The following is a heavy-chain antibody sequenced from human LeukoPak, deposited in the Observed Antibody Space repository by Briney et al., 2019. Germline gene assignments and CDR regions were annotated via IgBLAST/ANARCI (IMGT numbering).Heavy chain of an antibody. CDR2: INHSGST. V-gene: IGHV4-34*01. J-gene: IGHJ2*01. Sequence: SETLSLTCAVYGGSSSGYYWSWIRQPPGKGLEWIGEINHSGSTNYNPSLKSRVTISVDTSKNQFSLKLSSVTAADTAVYYCARGAYYYDSSGYYYGRYFDLWGRGTLVTVSS. CDR3: ARGAYYYDSSGYYYGRYFDL. CDR1: GGSSSGYY. D-gene: IGHD3-22*01.